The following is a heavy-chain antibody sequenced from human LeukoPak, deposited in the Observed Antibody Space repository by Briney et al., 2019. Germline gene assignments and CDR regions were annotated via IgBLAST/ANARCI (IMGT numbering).Heavy chain of an antibody. V-gene: IGHV1-69*13. CDR3: ARDHTYYYDSSGYYYPY. J-gene: IGHJ4*02. CDR2: IIPIFGTA. D-gene: IGHD3-22*01. CDR1: GGTFSSYA. Sequence: EASVKVSCKASGGTFSSYAISWVRQAPGQGLEWIGRIIPIFGTANYAQKFQGRVTITADESTSTAYMELSSLRSEDTAVYYCARDHTYYYDSSGYYYPYWGQGTLVTVSS.